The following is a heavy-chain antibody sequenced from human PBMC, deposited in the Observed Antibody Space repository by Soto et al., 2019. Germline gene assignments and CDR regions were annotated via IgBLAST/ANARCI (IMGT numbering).Heavy chain of an antibody. D-gene: IGHD6-19*01. Sequence: GGSLRLSCAASGFTFSSYSMNWVRQAPGKGLEWISYISSHSSTLYYADSVKGRFTISRDNAGNSLYLQMNSLRAEDTAVYYCVRDGSGNLYLNWFDPWGQGTLVTVS. V-gene: IGHV3-48*01. CDR1: GFTFSSYS. CDR2: ISSHSSTL. CDR3: VRDGSGNLYLNWFDP. J-gene: IGHJ5*02.